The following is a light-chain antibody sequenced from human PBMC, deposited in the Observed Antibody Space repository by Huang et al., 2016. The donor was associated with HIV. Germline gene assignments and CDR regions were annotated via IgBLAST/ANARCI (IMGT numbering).Light chain of an antibody. CDR3: HQYNNWLLS. Sequence: EIVMTQSPATLSVSPGQRVTLSCRANRSVSTNLAWYQQSPGQAPRLLIYGSSTRAPGIPARFSGSGSGTDFSLTISSLQSEDFALYYCHQYNNWLLSFGGGTRV. V-gene: IGKV3-15*01. CDR2: GSS. J-gene: IGKJ4*01. CDR1: RSVSTN.